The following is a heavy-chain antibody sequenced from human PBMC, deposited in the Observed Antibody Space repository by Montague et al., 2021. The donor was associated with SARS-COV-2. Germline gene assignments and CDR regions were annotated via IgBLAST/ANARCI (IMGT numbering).Heavy chain of an antibody. J-gene: IGHJ4*02. D-gene: IGHD6-19*01. CDR1: GGSISPYY. Sequence: SETLSLTCTVSGGSISPYYWNWIRQPPGKGLEWIGYIYYTGGTKYNPSLKSRVSMSIDTSKNQFSLRLTSVGAADTAVYYCARIAMAATFDSWGQGRLVTVSS. CDR3: ARIAMAATFDS. V-gene: IGHV4-59*13. CDR2: IYYTGGT.